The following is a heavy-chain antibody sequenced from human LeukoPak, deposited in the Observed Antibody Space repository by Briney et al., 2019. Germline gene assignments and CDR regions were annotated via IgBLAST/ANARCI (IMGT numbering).Heavy chain of an antibody. J-gene: IGHJ4*02. V-gene: IGHV1-2*02. Sequence: ASVKVSCKASGYTFTGYYMHWVRQAPGQGLEWVGWINPNSGGTNYAQKFQGRVTMTRDTSISTAYMELSRLRSDDTAVYYCARYYYDSSGYLDYWGQGTLVTVSS. CDR3: ARYYYDSSGYLDY. CDR1: GYTFTGYY. CDR2: INPNSGGT. D-gene: IGHD3-22*01.